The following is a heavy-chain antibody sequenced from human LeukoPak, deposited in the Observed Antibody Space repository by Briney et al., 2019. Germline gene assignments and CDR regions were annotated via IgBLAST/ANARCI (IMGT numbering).Heavy chain of an antibody. CDR3: ARGLSHYYDSSGYYSFGY. V-gene: IGHV4-34*01. CDR1: GGSFSGYY. CDR2: INHSGST. J-gene: IGHJ4*02. D-gene: IGHD3-22*01. Sequence: SETLSLTCAVYGGSFSGYYWSWIRQPPGKGLEWIGEINHSGSTNYNPSLKSRVTISVDTSKNQFSLKLSSVTAADTVVYYCARGLSHYYDSSGYYSFGYWGQGTLVTVSS.